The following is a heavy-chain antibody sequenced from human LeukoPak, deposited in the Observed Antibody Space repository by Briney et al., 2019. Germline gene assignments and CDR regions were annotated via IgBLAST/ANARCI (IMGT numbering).Heavy chain of an antibody. CDR1: GFTFSSYW. J-gene: IGHJ4*02. CDR2: IKQDGSES. D-gene: IGHD3-3*01. CDR3: ARDLGRRAGFFDY. Sequence: GVSLRLSCAASGFTFSSYWMSWVRQAPGKGLEWVANIKQDGSESYYVDSVKGRFTFSRDNAKNSLYLQMNSLRAEDTAVYYCARDLGRRAGFFDYWGQGTLVTVSS. V-gene: IGHV3-7*03.